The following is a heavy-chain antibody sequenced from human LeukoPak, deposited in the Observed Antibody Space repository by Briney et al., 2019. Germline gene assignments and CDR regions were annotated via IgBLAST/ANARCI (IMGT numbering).Heavy chain of an antibody. CDR2: IYYSGST. CDR1: GGSISSYY. Sequence: SETLSLTCTVSGGSISSYYWSWIRQPPGKGLEWIGYIYYSGSTNYNPSLKSRVTISGDTSKNQFSLKLSSVTAADTAVYYCARGRSDTAMVTGWGQGTLVTVSS. D-gene: IGHD5-18*01. J-gene: IGHJ4*02. V-gene: IGHV4-59*01. CDR3: ARGRSDTAMVTG.